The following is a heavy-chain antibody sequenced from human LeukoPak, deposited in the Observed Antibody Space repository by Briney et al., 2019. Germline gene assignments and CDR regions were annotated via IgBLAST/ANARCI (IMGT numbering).Heavy chain of an antibody. J-gene: IGHJ4*02. CDR1: GFTFSSYW. CDR3: ATSTYCSGGSCYSRTIQY. V-gene: IGHV3-74*01. CDR2: INSDGSST. D-gene: IGHD2-15*01. Sequence: GGSLRLSCAASGFTFSSYWMHWVRQAPGKGLVWVSRINSDGSSTNYADSVKGRFTISRDNAKNTLYLQMNSLRAEDTAVYYCATSTYCSGGSCYSRTIQYWGQGTLVTVSS.